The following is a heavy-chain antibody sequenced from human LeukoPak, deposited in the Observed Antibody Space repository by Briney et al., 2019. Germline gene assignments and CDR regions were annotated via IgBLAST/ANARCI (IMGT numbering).Heavy chain of an antibody. CDR3: TRYSSSGLDY. V-gene: IGHV3-73*01. D-gene: IGHD6-13*01. CDR1: GFTFSGTA. J-gene: IGHJ4*02. Sequence: PGGSLKLSCAASGFTFSGTAMHWVRQASGKGLEWVGRIRSKANSYATAYAASVKGRFTISRDDSKNTAYLQMNSLKTEDTAVYYCTRYSSSGLDYWGQGTLVTVSS. CDR2: IRSKANSYAT.